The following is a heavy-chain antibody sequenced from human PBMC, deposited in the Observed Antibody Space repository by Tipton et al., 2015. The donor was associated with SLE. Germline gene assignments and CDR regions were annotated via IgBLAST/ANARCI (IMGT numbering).Heavy chain of an antibody. CDR1: GGSISSSH. CDR3: ATFSNWSGGDYFAY. Sequence: TLSLTCTVSGGSISSSHWRWIRQPPGKGLEWIGYIYYSGSTYYNPSLKSRVTISIDRSKSQFSLKLTSVTPADPAVYYCATFSNWSGGDYFAYWAQGSLFTVSS. V-gene: IGHV4-59*07. J-gene: IGHJ4*02. D-gene: IGHD6-13*01. CDR2: IYYSGST.